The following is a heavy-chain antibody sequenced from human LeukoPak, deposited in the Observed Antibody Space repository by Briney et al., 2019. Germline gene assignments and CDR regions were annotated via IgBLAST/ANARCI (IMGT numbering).Heavy chain of an antibody. CDR3: AREGGDRELGFDY. CDR2: ISSSSSYI. CDR1: GFTFSSYS. V-gene: IGHV3-21*01. Sequence: GGSLRLSCAASGFTFSSYSMNWVRQAPGKGLEWVSSISSSSSYIYYADSVKGRFTISRDNAKNSLYLQMNSLRAEDTAVYYCAREGGDRELGFDYWGQGTLVTVSS. J-gene: IGHJ4*02. D-gene: IGHD1-26*01.